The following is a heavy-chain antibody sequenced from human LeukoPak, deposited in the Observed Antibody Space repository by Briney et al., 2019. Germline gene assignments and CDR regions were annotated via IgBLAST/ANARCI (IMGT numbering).Heavy chain of an antibody. CDR1: GHTLTELS. D-gene: IGHD2-2*01. CDR2: FDPEDGEA. Sequence: ASVKVSCKVSGHTLTELSIQWVRQAPGKGLEWMGGFDPEDGEAIYAQNFQGRVTMTEDTSTDTAYMELRSLRSDDTAVYYCATSSEGSTSCYPECVNWYFDLWGRGTLVTVSS. J-gene: IGHJ2*01. V-gene: IGHV1-24*01. CDR3: ATSSEGSTSCYPECVNWYFDL.